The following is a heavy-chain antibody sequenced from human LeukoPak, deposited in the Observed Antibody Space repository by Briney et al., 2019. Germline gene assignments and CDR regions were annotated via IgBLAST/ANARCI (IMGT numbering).Heavy chain of an antibody. CDR2: VSYDGGHK. D-gene: IGHD3-22*01. J-gene: IGHJ4*02. CDR3: ARDRINMMVLGHDSGLDF. CDR1: GFSPSEYG. V-gene: IGHV3-30*03. Sequence: SGGSLRLSCVGSGFSPSEYGIHWVRQAPGKGLEWVAVVSYDGGHKYYADSVKGRFTISIDTSSDTVSLQMNSLRVEDTAVYYCARDRINMMVLGHDSGLDFWGQGSLVTVSS.